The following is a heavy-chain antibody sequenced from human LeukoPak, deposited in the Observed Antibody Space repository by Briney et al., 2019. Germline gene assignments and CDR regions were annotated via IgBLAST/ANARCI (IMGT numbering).Heavy chain of an antibody. CDR3: ARAMYSGTWYPFDY. D-gene: IGHD6-13*01. CDR1: GFTFSTDA. V-gene: IGHV3-23*01. J-gene: IGHJ4*02. CDR2: ISGSGSST. Sequence: GGSLRLSCVATGFTFSTDAMSWVGQAPGNGQQWVSGISGSGSSTYYADSVKGRFTISRDNSKNTLYLQMNSLRPEDTAVYSCARAMYSGTWYPFDYWGQGTLVPVSS.